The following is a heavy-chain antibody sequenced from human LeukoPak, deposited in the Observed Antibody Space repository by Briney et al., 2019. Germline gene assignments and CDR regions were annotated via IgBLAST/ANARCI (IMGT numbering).Heavy chain of an antibody. CDR2: MYYSGST. Sequence: PSETLSLTCTVYGGSITSNYWNWIRQPPGKGLEWIGHMYYSGSTNYNPSLKSRLTISVDTPKNQFSLKLSSVTAADTAVYYCARRSRLASWYFDLWGRGTLITVSS. D-gene: IGHD6-19*01. J-gene: IGHJ2*01. V-gene: IGHV4-59*08. CDR3: ARRSRLASWYFDL. CDR1: GGSITSNY.